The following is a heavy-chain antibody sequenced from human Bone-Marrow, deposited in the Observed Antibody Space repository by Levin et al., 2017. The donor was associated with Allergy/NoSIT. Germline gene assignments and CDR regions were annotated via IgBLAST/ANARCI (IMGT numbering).Heavy chain of an antibody. Sequence: LSLTCAASGFTFSSYAIHWVRQAPGKGLEWVTSVSYDGSDKYYADSVKGRFTISRDNSKNTVYLQVNRLRAEDTAGYYCAKETGYASRRDFDYWGQGTLVTVSS. CDR3: AKETGYASRRDFDY. CDR1: GFTFSSYA. J-gene: IGHJ4*02. V-gene: IGHV3-30*04. CDR2: VSYDGSDK. D-gene: IGHD3-9*01.